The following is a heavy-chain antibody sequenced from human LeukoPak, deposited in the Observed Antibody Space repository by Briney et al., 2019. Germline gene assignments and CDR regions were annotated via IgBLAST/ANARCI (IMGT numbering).Heavy chain of an antibody. CDR3: ARDHYYGSAGIDY. CDR1: GFTFRSYW. V-gene: IGHV3-7*01. J-gene: IGHJ4*02. CDR2: IKQDGSEK. D-gene: IGHD3-10*01. Sequence: GGSLRLSCAASGFTFRSYWMSWVRQAPGKGLEWVANIKQDGSEKYYVDSVKGRFTISRDNAKNSLYLQMNSLRAEDTAVYYCARDHYYGSAGIDYWGQGTLVTVSS.